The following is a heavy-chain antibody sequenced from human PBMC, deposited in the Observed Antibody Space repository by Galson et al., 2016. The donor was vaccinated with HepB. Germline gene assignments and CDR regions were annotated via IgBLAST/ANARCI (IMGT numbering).Heavy chain of an antibody. CDR3: VKVGDYSGGFDY. Sequence: WVRQPPGKGLEWVAVISYDGRNKYYADFVKGRFTISRDNSKKTLLLQMNSLRPEDTAVYYCVKVGDYSGGFDYWGQGALVTVSS. D-gene: IGHD1-26*01. V-gene: IGHV3-30*18. J-gene: IGHJ4*02. CDR2: ISYDGRNK.